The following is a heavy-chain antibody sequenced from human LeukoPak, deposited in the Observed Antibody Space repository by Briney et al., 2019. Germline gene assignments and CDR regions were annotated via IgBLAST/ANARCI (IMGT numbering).Heavy chain of an antibody. V-gene: IGHV1-8*01. CDR1: GYTFTSYD. CDR3: ARGAGVAALSTLDY. Sequence: ASVKVSCKASGYTFTSYDINWERQATGQGLEWMGWMNPNSGNTGYAQKFQGRGTMTRNTSISTAYMELSSLRSEDTAVYYCARGAGVAALSTLDYWGQGTLVTVSS. J-gene: IGHJ4*02. CDR2: MNPNSGNT. D-gene: IGHD6-13*01.